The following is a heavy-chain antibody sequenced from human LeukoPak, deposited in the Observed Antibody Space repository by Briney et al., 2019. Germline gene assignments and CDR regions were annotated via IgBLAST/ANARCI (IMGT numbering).Heavy chain of an antibody. D-gene: IGHD4-11*01. Sequence: ASVKVSCKASGYTFTGYYMHWVRQAPGQGLEWMGWINPNSGGTNYAQKFQGRVTMTRDTSISTAYMELSRLRSDDTAVYHCARDDYSNYGGSRYWGQGTLVTVSS. V-gene: IGHV1-2*02. CDR3: ARDDYSNYGGSRY. CDR2: INPNSGGT. J-gene: IGHJ4*02. CDR1: GYTFTGYY.